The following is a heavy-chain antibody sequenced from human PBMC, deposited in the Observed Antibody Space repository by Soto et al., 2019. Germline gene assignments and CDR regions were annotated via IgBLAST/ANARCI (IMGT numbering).Heavy chain of an antibody. Sequence: GGSLRLSCAASGFVFSDYVIHCVRQAPGRGLDWVAGIWYHGRDIFYTDSVKGRFTSSRDNSKNMLYLQMNSLRAEDTAVYYCARDQGGQSGNFIFNNWGQGTLVTVSS. D-gene: IGHD1-26*01. CDR3: ARDQGGQSGNFIFNN. CDR2: IWYHGRDI. CDR1: GFVFSDYV. V-gene: IGHV3-33*01. J-gene: IGHJ4*02.